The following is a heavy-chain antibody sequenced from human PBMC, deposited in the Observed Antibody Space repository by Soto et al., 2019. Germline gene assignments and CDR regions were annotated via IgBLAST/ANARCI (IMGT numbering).Heavy chain of an antibody. CDR1: GFTVSSNY. J-gene: IGHJ4*02. CDR3: AREPTYYYDSSGYYYLDY. CDR2: IYSGGST. D-gene: IGHD3-22*01. Sequence: GGSLRLSCAASGFTVSSNYMSWVRQAPGKGLEWVSVIYSGGSTYYADSVKGRFTISRDNSKNTLYLQMNSLRAEDTAVYYCAREPTYYYDSSGYYYLDYWGQGTLVTVSS. V-gene: IGHV3-66*01.